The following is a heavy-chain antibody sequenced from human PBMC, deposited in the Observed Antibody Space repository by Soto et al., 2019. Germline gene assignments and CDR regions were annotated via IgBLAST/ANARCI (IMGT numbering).Heavy chain of an antibody. CDR1: GGSISSSSYY. V-gene: IGHV4-39*01. D-gene: IGHD3-22*01. CDR3: ARHGRWGDSSGSYYYYGMDV. Sequence: QRQLQESGPGLVKPSETLSLTCTVSGGSISSSSYYWGWIRQPPGKGLEWIGSIYYSGSTYYNPSLKSRVTISVDTSKNQFSLKLSSVTAADTAVYYCARHGRWGDSSGSYYYYGMDVWGQGTTVTVSS. J-gene: IGHJ6*02. CDR2: IYYSGST.